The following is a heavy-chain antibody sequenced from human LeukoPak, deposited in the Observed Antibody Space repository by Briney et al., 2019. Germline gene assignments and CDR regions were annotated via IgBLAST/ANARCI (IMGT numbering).Heavy chain of an antibody. D-gene: IGHD3-3*01. Sequence: PGRSLRLSCAASGFTFSRYAIHWVRQAPGKGLEWVTYISYDGSKIYYADSVKGRFTISRDNSKNTLYLQMNCLRPEDTAVYYCARDMSGYYTVDYWGQGTLVTVSS. CDR3: ARDMSGYYTVDY. CDR2: ISYDGSKI. CDR1: GFTFSRYA. V-gene: IGHV3-30-3*01. J-gene: IGHJ4*02.